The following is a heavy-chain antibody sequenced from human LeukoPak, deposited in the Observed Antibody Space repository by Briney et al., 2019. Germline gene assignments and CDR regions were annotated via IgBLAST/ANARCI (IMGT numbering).Heavy chain of an antibody. J-gene: IGHJ4*02. D-gene: IGHD2-8*01. CDR1: GGSFSGYY. CDR3: ARGWSRASLDY. CDR2: INHSGST. Sequence: SETLSLTCAVYGGSFSGYYWSWIRQPPGKGLEWIGEINHSGSTNYNPSLKSRVTISVDTSKNQFSLKLSSVTAADTAVYYCARGWSRASLDYWGQGALVTVSS. V-gene: IGHV4-34*01.